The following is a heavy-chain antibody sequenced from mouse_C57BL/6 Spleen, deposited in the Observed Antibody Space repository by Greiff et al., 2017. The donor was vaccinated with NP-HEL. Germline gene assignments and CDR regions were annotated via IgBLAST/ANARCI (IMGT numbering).Heavy chain of an antibody. V-gene: IGHV1-80*01. CDR1: GYAFSSYW. CDR3: AREKDDYGFAY. CDR2: IYPGDGDT. J-gene: IGHJ3*01. D-gene: IGHD2-4*01. Sequence: QVHVKQSGAELVKPGASVKISCKASGYAFSSYWMNWVKQRPGKGLEWIGQIYPGDGDTNYNGKFKGKATLTADKSSSTAYMQLSSLTSEDSAVYFCAREKDDYGFAYWGQGTLVTVSA.